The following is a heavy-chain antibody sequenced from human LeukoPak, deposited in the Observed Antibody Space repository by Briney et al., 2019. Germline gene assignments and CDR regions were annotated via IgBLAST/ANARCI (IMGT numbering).Heavy chain of an antibody. Sequence: GASVKVSCKASGYTFTSYGISWVRQAPGQGLEWMGWISAYNGNTNYAQKLQGRVTMTTDTSTSTAYMELRSLRSDDTAVYYCAALAGYSGSYYGYVFDIWGQGTMVTVSS. V-gene: IGHV1-18*01. CDR3: AALAGYSGSYYGYVFDI. D-gene: IGHD1-26*01. CDR1: GYTFTSYG. CDR2: ISAYNGNT. J-gene: IGHJ3*02.